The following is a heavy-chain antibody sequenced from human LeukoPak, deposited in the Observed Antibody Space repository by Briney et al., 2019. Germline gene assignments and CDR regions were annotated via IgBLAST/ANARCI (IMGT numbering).Heavy chain of an antibody. V-gene: IGHV3-30*03. CDR3: TRRGQSYYYYYMDV. Sequence: GGSLRLSCAASGFTFSSYGMHWVRQAPGKGLEWVAVISYDGSNKYYADSVKGRFTISRDNSKNTLYLQMNSLRAEDTAVYYCTRRGQSYYYYYMDVWGKGTTVTVSS. CDR1: GFTFSSYG. J-gene: IGHJ6*03. CDR2: ISYDGSNK.